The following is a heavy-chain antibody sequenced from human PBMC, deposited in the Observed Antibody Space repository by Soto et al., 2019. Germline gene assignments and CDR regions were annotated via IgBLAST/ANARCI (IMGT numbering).Heavy chain of an antibody. J-gene: IGHJ6*02. CDR1: GYTFTSYA. CDR2: INAGNGNT. CDR3: ARVRKWELLPQPAPKGMDV. V-gene: IGHV1-3*01. D-gene: IGHD1-26*01. Sequence: ASVKVSCKASGYTFTSYAMHWVRQAPGQRLEWMGWINAGNGNTKYSQKFQGRVTITRDTSASTAYMELSSLRSEDTAVYYCARVRKWELLPQPAPKGMDVWGQGTTVTVSS.